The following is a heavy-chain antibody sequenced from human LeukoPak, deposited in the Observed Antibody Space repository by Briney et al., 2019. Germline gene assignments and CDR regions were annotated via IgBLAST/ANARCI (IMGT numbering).Heavy chain of an antibody. V-gene: IGHV1-2*02. Sequence: ASVKVSCKASGYTFTGYYMHWVRQAPGQGLEWMGWINPNSGATDYVQKFQGRVTMTRDTSISTVYMDLSRLISDDTAVYYCARGIAVSGVDYWGQGTLVTVSS. CDR2: INPNSGAT. CDR3: ARGIAVSGVDY. D-gene: IGHD6-19*01. J-gene: IGHJ4*02. CDR1: GYTFTGYY.